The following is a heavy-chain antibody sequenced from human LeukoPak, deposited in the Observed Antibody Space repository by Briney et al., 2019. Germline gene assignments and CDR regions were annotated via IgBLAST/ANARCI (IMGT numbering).Heavy chain of an antibody. J-gene: IGHJ1*01. Sequence: PGGSLRLSCAASGFTFSSYSMNWVRQAPGKGLEWVSAISGYGDSTLYADSVKGRFSISRDNSKNTVYLQIDSLRVEDTAVYYCAQDAEEKGYGRPVEYFQHWGQGTLVTVSS. V-gene: IGHV3-23*01. D-gene: IGHD3-10*01. CDR3: AQDAEEKGYGRPVEYFQH. CDR2: ISGYGDST. CDR1: GFTFSSYS.